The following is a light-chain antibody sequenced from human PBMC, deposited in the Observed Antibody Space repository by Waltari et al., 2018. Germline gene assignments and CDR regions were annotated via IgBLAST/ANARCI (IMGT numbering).Light chain of an antibody. V-gene: IGLV3-27*01. CDR2: KDS. CDR3: FSVTDNNGV. CDR1: VLAKKY. J-gene: IGLJ3*02. Sequence: SYELSQPSSVSVSPGQTARITCSGDVLAKKYARWFQQKPGQAHLLLIYKDSERPSGIPERFSGSSSGTTVTLTISGAQVEDEADYYCFSVTDNNGVFGGGTKLTVL.